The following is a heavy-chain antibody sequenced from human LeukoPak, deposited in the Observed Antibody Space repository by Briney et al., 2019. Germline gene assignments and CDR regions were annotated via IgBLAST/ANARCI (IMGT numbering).Heavy chain of an antibody. CDR1: GYTFADYY. CDR3: ARDVGITEAWFDP. CDR2: INPHNGGT. D-gene: IGHD1-26*01. V-gene: IGHV1-2*06. Sequence: GASVKVSCKASGYTFADYYMHWVRQAPGQGLEWMGRINPHNGGTSYAQKFQDRVTMTRDKSITTAYMELTRLRSDDTAVYYCARDVGITEAWFDPWGQGTLVTVSS. J-gene: IGHJ5*02.